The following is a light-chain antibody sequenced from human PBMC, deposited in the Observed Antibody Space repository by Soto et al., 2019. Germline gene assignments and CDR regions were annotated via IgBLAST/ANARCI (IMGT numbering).Light chain of an antibody. CDR2: AAS. Sequence: EIVLTQSPGTLSLSPGERATLSCRASQSLSKNYVAWYQHKPGQAPRLLIHAASNRATGIPDRFSGSGSGTEFTLTISSLEPEDSAVYYCQQCVTAPRTFGPGTKVEI. J-gene: IGKJ1*01. CDR1: QSLSKNY. V-gene: IGKV3-20*01. CDR3: QQCVTAPRT.